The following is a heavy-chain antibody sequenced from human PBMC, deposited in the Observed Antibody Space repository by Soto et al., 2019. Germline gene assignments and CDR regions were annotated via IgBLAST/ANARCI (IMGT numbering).Heavy chain of an antibody. J-gene: IGHJ4*02. Sequence: QVQLVESGGGVVQPGTSLRLSCAASGFPFSRCAMHWVRQAPGKGLEWVAVIIYDGSEKYYADSVQGRFTISRDNSKNTLYLQMNSLRPEDTAVYYCAPELGTSGYDGHDYWGQGTLVTVSS. D-gene: IGHD5-12*01. CDR2: IIYDGSEK. CDR3: APELGTSGYDGHDY. V-gene: IGHV3-30-3*01. CDR1: GFPFSRCA.